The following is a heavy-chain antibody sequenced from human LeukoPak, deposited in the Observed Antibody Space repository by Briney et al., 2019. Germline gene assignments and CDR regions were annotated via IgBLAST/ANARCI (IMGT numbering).Heavy chain of an antibody. CDR1: GYTFTRYS. J-gene: IGHJ4*02. V-gene: IGHV1-46*01. CDR2: IKPSGAGT. CDR3: ARDLGSVAVAGQFDN. Sequence: GASVTVSCTASGYTFTRYSIHWVRQAPGQRREWMGIIKPSGAGTSYAQKFQGRVTMTRDTSTSTVYMELSSLRSEDTAVYYCARDLGSVAVAGQFDNWGQGTLVTVSS. D-gene: IGHD6-19*01.